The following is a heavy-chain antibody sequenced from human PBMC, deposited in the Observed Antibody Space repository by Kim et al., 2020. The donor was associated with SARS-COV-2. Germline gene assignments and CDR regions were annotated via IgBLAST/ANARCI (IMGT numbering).Heavy chain of an antibody. CDR1: GFTFTSSA. Sequence: SVKVSCKASGFTFTSSAVQWVRQARGQRLEWIGWIVVGSGNTNYAQKFQERVTITRDMSTSTAYMELSSLRSEDTAVYYCAADWDCSGGSCYSGYWGQGTLVTVSS. D-gene: IGHD2-15*01. J-gene: IGHJ4*02. CDR2: IVVGSGNT. V-gene: IGHV1-58*01. CDR3: AADWDCSGGSCYSGY.